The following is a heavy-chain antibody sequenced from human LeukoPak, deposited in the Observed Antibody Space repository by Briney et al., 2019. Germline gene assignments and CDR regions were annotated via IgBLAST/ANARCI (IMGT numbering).Heavy chain of an antibody. J-gene: IGHJ4*02. Sequence: GGSLRLSCAASGFTVSTNCMTWVRQAPGKGLEWVSTIYSGGATYYADSVMGRFTISRHNSRNTLYLQMNSLRAEDTAVYYCARVDTVMAYYFDLWGQGTLVTVSS. CDR3: ARVDTVMAYYFDL. CDR1: GFTVSTNC. D-gene: IGHD5-18*01. V-gene: IGHV3-53*04. CDR2: IYSGGAT.